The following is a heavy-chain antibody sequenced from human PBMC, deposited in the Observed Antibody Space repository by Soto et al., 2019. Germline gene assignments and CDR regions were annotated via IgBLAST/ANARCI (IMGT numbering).Heavy chain of an antibody. CDR3: ARDWVYYDFWSGYSTYFDY. CDR1: GYTFTSYA. V-gene: IGHV1-3*01. CDR2: INAGNGNT. Sequence: GASVKVSCKASGYTFTSYAMHWVRQAPGQRLEWMGWINAGNGNTKYSQKFQGRVTITRDTSASTAYMELSSLRSEDTAVYYCARDWVYYDFWSGYSTYFDYWGQGTLVTVSS. D-gene: IGHD3-3*01. J-gene: IGHJ4*02.